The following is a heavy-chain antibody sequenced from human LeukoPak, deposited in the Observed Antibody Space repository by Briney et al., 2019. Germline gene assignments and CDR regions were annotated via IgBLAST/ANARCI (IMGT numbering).Heavy chain of an antibody. V-gene: IGHV3-21*01. CDR3: ARTKYSSNWYDALDI. Sequence: PGGSLRLSCAASGFTFSTYNMNWVRQAPGKGLQWVSSIGSSSEYIHYADSVEGRFTISRDNAKNSLYLHMNSLRAEDTAVYYCARTKYSSNWYDALDIWGQGTMVTVSS. D-gene: IGHD6-13*01. CDR1: GFTFSTYN. J-gene: IGHJ3*02. CDR2: IGSSSEYI.